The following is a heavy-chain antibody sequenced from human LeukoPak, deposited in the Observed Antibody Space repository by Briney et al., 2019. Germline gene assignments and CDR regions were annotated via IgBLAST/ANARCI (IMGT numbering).Heavy chain of an antibody. CDR3: ARIRDGYNDAYDI. Sequence: ASVKVSCKASGYTFTNYYIHWVRQAPGQGLEWMGLINPGGDNTDYAQNFQGRVTMTRDTSTSTVYMGLSSLRSEDTAVYYCARIRDGYNDAYDIWAQGTMVTVSS. D-gene: IGHD5-24*01. J-gene: IGHJ3*02. CDR2: INPGGDNT. CDR1: GYTFTNYY. V-gene: IGHV1-46*01.